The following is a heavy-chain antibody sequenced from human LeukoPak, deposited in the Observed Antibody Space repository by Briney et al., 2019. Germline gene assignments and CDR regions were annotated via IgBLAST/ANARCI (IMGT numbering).Heavy chain of an antibody. CDR2: ISPYNGNT. CDR3: AREGDGRSGEVRAFEI. V-gene: IGHV1-18*01. D-gene: IGHD3-10*01. CDR1: GYTFNAYG. Sequence: ASVKVSCKASGYTFNAYGVTWARQAPGQGLEWMGWISPYNGNTNYAQKFQGRVTVTTDTSTSTAHMELRSLRSDDTAVYYCAREGDGRSGEVRAFEIWGQGTMVTVSS. J-gene: IGHJ3*02.